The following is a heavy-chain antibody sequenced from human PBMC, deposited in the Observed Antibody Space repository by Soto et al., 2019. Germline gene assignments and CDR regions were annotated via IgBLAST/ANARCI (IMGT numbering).Heavy chain of an antibody. CDR3: AKNGQPPYYYYGLDV. J-gene: IGHJ6*02. CDR1: GYTFTRYG. Sequence: QGQLVQSGAEVKKPGASVKVSCNASGYTFTRYGISSVRQAPGQGLEWMGWISGYNGDTKYAQKFQGRVTMTIDSSTTTAFMELRSLTSDHSAVYYCAKNGQPPYYYYGLDVWGQGTTVTVSS. CDR2: ISGYNGDT. V-gene: IGHV1-18*01. D-gene: IGHD2-8*01.